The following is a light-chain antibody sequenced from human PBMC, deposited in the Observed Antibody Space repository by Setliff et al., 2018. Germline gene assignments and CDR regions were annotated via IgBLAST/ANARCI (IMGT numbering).Light chain of an antibody. Sequence: QSVLTQPASMSGSPGQSITISCTGTSSDIGDYNYVSWYQQEPGKAPKLIIYDVSNRPSGVSDRFSGSKSGNTASLTISGLQAEDEADYYCSSHTTSSTWVFGGGTKVTV. J-gene: IGLJ3*02. V-gene: IGLV2-14*01. CDR1: SSDIGDYNY. CDR2: DVS. CDR3: SSHTTSSTWV.